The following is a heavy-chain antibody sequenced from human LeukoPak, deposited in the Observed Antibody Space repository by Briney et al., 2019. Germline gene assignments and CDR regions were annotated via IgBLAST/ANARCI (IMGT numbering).Heavy chain of an antibody. CDR2: MNPNSGKT. V-gene: IGHV1-8*01. Sequence: GAPVKVSCKASGYTFSTYDINWVRQVTGQGPEWMGWMNPNSGKTGYSQKFQGRINLTRNTSISTAYMEVSSLRPEDTVLYYCVRAAQEGRDSMTGTHTGNWFDPWGQGTLVTVS. CDR3: VRAAQEGRDSMTGTHTGNWFDP. CDR1: GYTFSTYD. J-gene: IGHJ5*02. D-gene: IGHD3-9*01.